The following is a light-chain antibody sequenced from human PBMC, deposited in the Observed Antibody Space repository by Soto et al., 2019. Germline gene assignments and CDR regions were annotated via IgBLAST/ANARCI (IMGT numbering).Light chain of an antibody. J-gene: IGKJ4*01. CDR1: QSVTNS. Sequence: EIVLTQSPGTLSLSPGERATLSCRASQSVTNSLAWYQQKPGQAPRPLVYDASNRATGIPTRFSGSGSGTDFTLTISNLEPDDFAVYYCQQHISWPLTFGGGTKVDIK. V-gene: IGKV3-11*01. CDR2: DAS. CDR3: QQHISWPLT.